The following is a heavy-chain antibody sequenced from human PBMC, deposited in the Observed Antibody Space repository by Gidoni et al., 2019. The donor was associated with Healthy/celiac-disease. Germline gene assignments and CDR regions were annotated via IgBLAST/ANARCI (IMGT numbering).Heavy chain of an antibody. CDR2: INHSGST. D-gene: IGHD4-17*01. CDR3: ARDGQGENLRYGDYGPVLDY. V-gene: IGHV4-34*01. CDR1: GGSFSGYY. J-gene: IGHJ4*02. Sequence: QVQLQQWGAGLLKPSETLSLTCAVYGGSFSGYYWSWIRQPPGKGLEWIGEINHSGSTNYNPSLKSRVTISVDTSKNQFSLKLSSVTAADTAVYYCARDGQGENLRYGDYGPVLDYWGQGTLVTVSS.